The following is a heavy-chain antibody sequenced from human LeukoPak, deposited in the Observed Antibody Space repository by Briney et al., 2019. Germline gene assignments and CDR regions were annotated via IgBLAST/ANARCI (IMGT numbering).Heavy chain of an antibody. CDR1: GFTFSSYE. CDR2: ISSSGSTI. D-gene: IGHD2-2*01. V-gene: IGHV3-48*03. J-gene: IGHJ3*02. CDR3: ASMVVPAESHAFDI. Sequence: GGSLRLSCAASGFTFSSYEMNWVRHAPGKGLEWVSYISSSGSTIYYADSVKGRFTISRDNAKNSLYLQMNSLRAEETAVYYCASMVVPAESHAFDIWGQGTMVTVSS.